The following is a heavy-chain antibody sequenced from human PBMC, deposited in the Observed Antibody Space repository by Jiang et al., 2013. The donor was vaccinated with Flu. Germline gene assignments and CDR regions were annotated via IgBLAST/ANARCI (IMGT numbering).Heavy chain of an antibody. V-gene: IGHV2-5*01. CDR3: AHSGGYSSSNDY. D-gene: IGHD6-13*01. CDR2: IYWNDDK. CDR1: GFSLSTSGVG. J-gene: IGHJ4*02. Sequence: PTQTLTLTCTFSGFSLSTSGVGVGWVRQPPGKALEWLAVIYWNDDKRYSPSLKSRLTITKDTSKNQVVLTMTNMDPVDTATYYCAHSGGYSSSNDYWGQGTLVTVSS.